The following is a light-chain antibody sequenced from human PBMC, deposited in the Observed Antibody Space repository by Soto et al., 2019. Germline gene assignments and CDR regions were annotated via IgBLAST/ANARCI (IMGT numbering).Light chain of an antibody. CDR2: AAS. CDR3: QQYYSYPLT. Sequence: DVQVTQFPSSLSASVGDRVTITCRPSQGIRNDLAWYQQKPGKAPKLLIYAASTLQSGVPSRFSGSGSGTDFTLTISCLQSEDFATYYCQQYYSYPLTFGGGTKVDI. CDR1: QGIRND. V-gene: IGKV1-17*01. J-gene: IGKJ4*01.